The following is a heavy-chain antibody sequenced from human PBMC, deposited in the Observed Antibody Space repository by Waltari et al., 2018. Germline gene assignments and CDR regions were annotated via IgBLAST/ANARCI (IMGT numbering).Heavy chain of an antibody. Sequence: QVQLQESGPGLVKPSETLSLTCTVSGGSISSYYWSWIRQPPGKGLEWIGYIYYSGSTNDNPSLKSRVTISVDTSKKQFSLKLSSVTAADTAVYYCARESSGWLYYFDYWGQGTLVTVSS. V-gene: IGHV4-59*01. CDR1: GGSISSYY. CDR2: IYYSGST. CDR3: ARESSGWLYYFDY. D-gene: IGHD6-19*01. J-gene: IGHJ4*02.